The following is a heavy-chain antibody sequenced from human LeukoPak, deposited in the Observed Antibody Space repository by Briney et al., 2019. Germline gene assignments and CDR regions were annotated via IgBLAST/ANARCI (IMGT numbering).Heavy chain of an antibody. CDR3: ARASEPPYCGGDCSPYYFDY. CDR2: IYSGGST. J-gene: IGHJ4*02. Sequence: GGSLRLSCAASGFTVSSNYMSWVRQAPGKGLEWVSVIYSGGSTYYADSVKGRFTISRDNSKNTLYLQMNSLRAEDTAVYYCARASEPPYCGGDCSPYYFDYWGQGTLVTVSS. V-gene: IGHV3-53*01. CDR1: GFTVSSNY. D-gene: IGHD2-21*02.